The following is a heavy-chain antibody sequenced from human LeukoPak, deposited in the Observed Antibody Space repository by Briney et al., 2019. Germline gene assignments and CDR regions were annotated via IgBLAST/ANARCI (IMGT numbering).Heavy chain of an antibody. Sequence: ASVKVSCKASGYTFTSYGISWVRQAPGQGLEWMGWISAYNGNTNYAQKLQGRVTMTTDTSTSTAYMEVRSLRSDDTAVYYCARLVSGDTAMVNWFDPWGQGTLVTVSS. CDR3: ARLVSGDTAMVNWFDP. V-gene: IGHV1-18*01. D-gene: IGHD5-18*01. CDR1: GYTFTSYG. J-gene: IGHJ5*02. CDR2: ISAYNGNT.